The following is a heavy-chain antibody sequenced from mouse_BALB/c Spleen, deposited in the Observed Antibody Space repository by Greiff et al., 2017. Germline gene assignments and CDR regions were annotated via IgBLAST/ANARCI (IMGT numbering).Heavy chain of an antibody. CDR3: ARGGRSWYFDV. Sequence: VQLQQPGAELVKPGTSVKLSCKASGYNFTSYWINWVKLRPGQGLEWIGDIYPGSGSTNYNEKFKSKATLTVDTSSSTAYMQLSSLASEDSALYYCARGGRSWYFDVWGAGTTVTVSS. CDR2: IYPGSGST. J-gene: IGHJ1*01. D-gene: IGHD1-1*02. CDR1: GYNFTSYW. V-gene: IGHV1-55*01.